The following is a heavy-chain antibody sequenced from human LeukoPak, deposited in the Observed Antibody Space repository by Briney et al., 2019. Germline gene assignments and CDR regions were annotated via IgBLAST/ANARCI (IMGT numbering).Heavy chain of an antibody. CDR1: GFTFSSHG. Sequence: GETLRLPCAASGFTFSSHGMNWVRQAPGKGLEWVSGITGSGANAYYADSVKGRFTISRDNSRNTLYLQMNSLRVEDTAVYHCAKDDSYIRFYSWGRGTLVTVSS. CDR3: AKDDSYIRFYS. J-gene: IGHJ5*01. D-gene: IGHD3-22*01. CDR2: ITGSGANA. V-gene: IGHV3-23*01.